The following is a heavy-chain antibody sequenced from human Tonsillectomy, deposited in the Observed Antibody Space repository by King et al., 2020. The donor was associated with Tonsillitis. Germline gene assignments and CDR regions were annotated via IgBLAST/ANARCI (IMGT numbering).Heavy chain of an antibody. Sequence: VQLVESGGGLVQPGGPLRLSCAASGFTFRSYALIWVRQSPGKGLRWVSAISGSGYKTYYIDSVKGRFTISRDNSKNTVSLQMNSLRAEDTGVYYCVREMLTGSCADYWGQGTLVTVSS. CDR2: ISGSGYKT. V-gene: IGHV3-23*04. CDR3: VREMLTGSCADY. D-gene: IGHD2-15*01. CDR1: GFTFRSYA. J-gene: IGHJ4*02.